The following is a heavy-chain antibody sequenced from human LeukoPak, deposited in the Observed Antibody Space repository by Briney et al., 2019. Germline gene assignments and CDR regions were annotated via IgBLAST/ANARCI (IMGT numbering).Heavy chain of an antibody. Sequence: SETLSRTCTVSGGSISSYYWSWIRQPPGKVLEWIGYIYYSGSTNYNPSLKSRVTISVDTSKNQFSLKLSSVTAADTAVYYCARARVVGATYYYYMDVWGKGTTVTVSS. V-gene: IGHV4-59*01. CDR3: ARARVVGATYYYYMDV. D-gene: IGHD1-26*01. J-gene: IGHJ6*03. CDR2: IYYSGST. CDR1: GGSISSYY.